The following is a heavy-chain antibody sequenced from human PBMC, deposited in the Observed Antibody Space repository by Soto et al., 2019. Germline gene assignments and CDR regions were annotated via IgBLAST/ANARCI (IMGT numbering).Heavy chain of an antibody. Sequence: SETLSLTCTVSGGSIISGDYCCVWIRQPPWKGLEWIGYIYYSGSTYYNPSLKSRVTISVDTSKNQFSLKLSSVTAADTAVYYCARGYYDSSGYSLWFDPWGQGTLVTVS. CDR1: GGSIISGDYC. CDR3: ARGYYDSSGYSLWFDP. D-gene: IGHD3-22*01. V-gene: IGHV4-30-4*01. J-gene: IGHJ5*02. CDR2: IYYSGST.